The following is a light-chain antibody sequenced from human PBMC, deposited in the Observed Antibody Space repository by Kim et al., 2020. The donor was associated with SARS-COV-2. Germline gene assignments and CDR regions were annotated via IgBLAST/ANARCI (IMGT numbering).Light chain of an antibody. Sequence: SPERNATIPSSGANLGEKHACWYQQTPGQSPVLVIYQDNTRPSVIPERFSASDSGNTATLTIGGAQAMDEADYYCHACDASATCVFGTGTKVTVL. CDR2: QDN. V-gene: IGLV3-1*01. CDR1: NLGEKH. J-gene: IGLJ1*01. CDR3: HACDASATCV.